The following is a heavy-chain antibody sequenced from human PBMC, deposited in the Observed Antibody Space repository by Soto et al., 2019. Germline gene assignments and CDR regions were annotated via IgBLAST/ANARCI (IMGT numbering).Heavy chain of an antibody. V-gene: IGHV3-23*01. CDR2: IHGDGDYI. D-gene: IGHD1-26*01. Sequence: EVQLLESGGGLVQPGGSLRLSFAASGFTFICCALSWVRQAPGKGLDYVSTIHGDGDYIHYSDSVKGRFTISRDNSRNTLYLQMNSLRADDTAVYYCVKNRGAGGLSTWAFASWGRGSLVTVSS. CDR1: GFTFICCA. J-gene: IGHJ2*01. CDR3: VKNRGAGGLSTWAFAS.